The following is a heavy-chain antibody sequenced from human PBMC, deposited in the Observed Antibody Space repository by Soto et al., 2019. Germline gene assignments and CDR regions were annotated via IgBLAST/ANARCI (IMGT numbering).Heavy chain of an antibody. J-gene: IGHJ5*02. D-gene: IGHD6-25*01. CDR3: ARDGWDYRSAPGGVYNWFGP. V-gene: IGHV1-46*01. CDR1: GYTFTSYY. CDR2: INPSGGST. Sequence: ALVKVSCKASGYTFTSYYMHWVRQAPGQGLEWMGIINPSGGSTSYAQKFQGRATMTRDTSTSTVYMELSSLRSEDTAVYYCARDGWDYRSAPGGVYNWFGPWGQGTLVTVAS.